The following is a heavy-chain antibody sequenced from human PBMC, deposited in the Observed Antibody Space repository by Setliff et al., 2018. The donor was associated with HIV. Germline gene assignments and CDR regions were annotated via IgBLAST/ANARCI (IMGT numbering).Heavy chain of an antibody. CDR3: ARVLPSSYYYYMDV. Sequence: SETLSLTCTVSGGSISSYYWSWIRQPAGKGLEWIGHIYISGSTNYNPSFNSRVTMSVDTSKNQFSLRLTSVTAADTAMYHCARVLPSSYYYYMDVWGKGTTVTVSS. CDR1: GGSISSYY. J-gene: IGHJ6*03. CDR2: IYISGST. V-gene: IGHV4-4*07.